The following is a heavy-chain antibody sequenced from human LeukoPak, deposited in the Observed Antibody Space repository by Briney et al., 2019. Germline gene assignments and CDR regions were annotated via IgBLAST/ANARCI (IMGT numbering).Heavy chain of an antibody. CDR2: ISSSGSSK. J-gene: IGHJ4*02. V-gene: IGHV3-48*03. CDR3: ARDFSPQGSSGWLVY. Sequence: PGVSLRLSCAASGFTFSSYEMNWVRQAPGKGLEWVSYISSSGSSKYYADSVKGRFTISRDNAKNSLYLQMNSLRAEDTAVYYCARDFSPQGSSGWLVYWGQGTLVTVSS. D-gene: IGHD6-19*01. CDR1: GFTFSSYE.